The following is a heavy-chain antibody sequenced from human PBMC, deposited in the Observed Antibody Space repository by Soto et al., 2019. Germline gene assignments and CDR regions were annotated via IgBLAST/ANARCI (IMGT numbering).Heavy chain of an antibody. CDR1: DGSISGGVHS. V-gene: IGHV4-30-4*01. J-gene: IGHJ2*01. CDR3: AREIMPLTNDWHFDL. D-gene: IGHD2-8*01. CDR2: IFDSGST. Sequence: SSETLSLTCTVSDGSISGGVHSWSWIRQPPGKGLEWIGHIFDSGSTYYNPSLKSRLTISVDTSKNQFSLRLSSVTAADTAVYYCAREIMPLTNDWHFDLWGRGTLVTVSS.